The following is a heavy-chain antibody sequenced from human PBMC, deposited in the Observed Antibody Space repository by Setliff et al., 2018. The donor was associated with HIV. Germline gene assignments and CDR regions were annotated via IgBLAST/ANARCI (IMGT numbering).Heavy chain of an antibody. Sequence: SETLSLTCTVSGGSISSGSYYWNWIRQPAGKGLEWIGHIYSSGSTNYNPSLKSRVTISVDTSKNQFSLKLTSVTAADTAIYYCARGVNLDYWGQGTQVTVSS. CDR3: ARGVNLDY. CDR1: GGSISSGSYY. V-gene: IGHV4-61*10. J-gene: IGHJ4*02. CDR2: IYSSGST. D-gene: IGHD3-3*01.